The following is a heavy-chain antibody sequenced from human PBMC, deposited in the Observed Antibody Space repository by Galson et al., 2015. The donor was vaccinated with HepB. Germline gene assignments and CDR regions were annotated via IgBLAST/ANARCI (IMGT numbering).Heavy chain of an antibody. D-gene: IGHD3-10*01. CDR3: AREPRITMVRGARDAFDI. V-gene: IGHV1-46*03. Sequence: SVKVSCKASGYTFTSYYMHWVRQAPGQGLEWMGIINPSGGSTSYAQKFQGRVTMTRDTSTSTVYMELSSLRSEDTAVYYCAREPRITMVRGARDAFDIWGQGTMVTVSS. CDR2: INPSGGST. J-gene: IGHJ3*02. CDR1: GYTFTSYY.